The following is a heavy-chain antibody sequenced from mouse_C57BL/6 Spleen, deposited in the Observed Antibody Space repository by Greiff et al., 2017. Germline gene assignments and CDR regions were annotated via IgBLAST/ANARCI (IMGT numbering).Heavy chain of an antibody. Sequence: LLQSGPELVKPGASVKISCEASGYSFTDYNMNWVRQSNGKSLEWIGAISPNDGTTSYNQKFKGKATLSVDQSYSTAYMQLNGLTSEYSAIYYYARVRLLRRSMDYWGQGTSVTVSS. V-gene: IGHV1-39*01. CDR2: ISPNDGTT. J-gene: IGHJ4*01. D-gene: IGHD1-1*01. CDR3: ARVRLLRRSMDY. CDR1: GYSFTDYN.